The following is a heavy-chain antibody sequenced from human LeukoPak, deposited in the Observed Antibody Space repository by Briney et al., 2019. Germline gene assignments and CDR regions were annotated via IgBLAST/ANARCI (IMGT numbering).Heavy chain of an antibody. D-gene: IGHD4-17*01. CDR2: ISSSSSYI. CDR1: GFTFSSYS. J-gene: IGHJ4*02. V-gene: IGHV3-21*01. CDR3: AREPVTTEVDY. Sequence: PGGSLRLSCAASGFTFSSYSMNWVRQAPGKGLEWLSSISSSSSYIYYADSVKGRFTISRDNAKNSLYLQMNSLRAEDTAVYYCAREPVTTEVDYWGQGTLVTVSS.